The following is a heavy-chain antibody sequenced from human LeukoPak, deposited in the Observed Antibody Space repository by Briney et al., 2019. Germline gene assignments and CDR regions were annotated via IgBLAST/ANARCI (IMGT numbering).Heavy chain of an antibody. V-gene: IGHV4-59*12. Sequence: SETLSLTCTVSGGSISSYYWSWIRQPPGKGLEWIGSIYHSGSTYYNPSLKSRVTISVDTSKNQFSLKLSSVTAADTAVYYCAREYSSSGWPFDYWGQGTLVTVSS. CDR1: GGSISSYY. J-gene: IGHJ4*02. CDR3: AREYSSSGWPFDY. CDR2: IYHSGST. D-gene: IGHD6-19*01.